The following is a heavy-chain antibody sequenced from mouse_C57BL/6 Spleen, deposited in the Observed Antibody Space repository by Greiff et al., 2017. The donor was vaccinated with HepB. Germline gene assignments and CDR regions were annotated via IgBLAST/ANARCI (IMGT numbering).Heavy chain of an antibody. V-gene: IGHV1-82*01. J-gene: IGHJ4*01. CDR1: GYAFRSSW. D-gene: IGHD2-4*01. CDR3: AREGYDYGDYYALDY. Sequence: QVQLQQSGPELVKPGASVKISCKASGYAFRSSWMNWVKQRPGKGLEWIGRIYPGDGDTNYNGKFKGKATLTADKSSSTAYMQLSSLTSEDSAVYFCAREGYDYGDYYALDYWGQGTSVTVSS. CDR2: IYPGDGDT.